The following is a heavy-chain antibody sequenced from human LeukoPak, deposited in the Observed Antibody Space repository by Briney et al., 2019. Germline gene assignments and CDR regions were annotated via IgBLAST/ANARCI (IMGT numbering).Heavy chain of an antibody. Sequence: ASVKVSCKASGYTFTSYGISWVRQAHGQGLEWMGWISAYNGNTNYAQELQGRVTMTTDTSTSTAYMELRSLRSDDTAVYYCARDWADFWRGLFDYWGQGTLVTVRS. CDR2: ISAYNGNT. D-gene: IGHD3-3*01. J-gene: IGHJ4*02. V-gene: IGHV1-18*01. CDR1: GYTFTSYG. CDR3: ARDWADFWRGLFDY.